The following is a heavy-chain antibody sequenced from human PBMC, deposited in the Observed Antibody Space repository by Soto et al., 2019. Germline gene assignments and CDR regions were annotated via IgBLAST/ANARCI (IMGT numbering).Heavy chain of an antibody. J-gene: IGHJ6*02. D-gene: IGHD3-16*01. V-gene: IGHV4-34*01. Sequence: QVQLQQWGAGLLKPSETLSLTCTVYGGSFSGYYWSWIRQPPGKGLEWIGEINDSGSPYYNPSLKSRVTISVDTSKNQFYLKLRSVTAADTAVYYCARNSYAAYFDGMDVWGQGTTVTVSS. CDR3: ARNSYAAYFDGMDV. CDR1: GGSFSGYY. CDR2: INDSGSP.